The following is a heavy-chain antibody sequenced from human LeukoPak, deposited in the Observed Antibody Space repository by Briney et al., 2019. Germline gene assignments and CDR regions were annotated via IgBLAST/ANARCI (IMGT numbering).Heavy chain of an antibody. CDR1: GFTVRGNY. J-gene: IGHJ4*02. V-gene: IGHV3-66*01. Sequence: GSLRLSCAASGFTVRGNYMSWVRQAPGKGLDWVSAIYGGGGTYYADSVKDRFTISRDISKNTLYLRMNSLRAEDTAVYYCARGTSHDYGGYWGQGTLVTVSS. CDR3: ARGTSHDYGGY. D-gene: IGHD2-8*01. CDR2: IYGGGGT.